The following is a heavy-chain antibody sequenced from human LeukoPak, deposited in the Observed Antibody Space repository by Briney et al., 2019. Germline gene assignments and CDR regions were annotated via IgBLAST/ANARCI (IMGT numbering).Heavy chain of an antibody. Sequence: PGGSLRLSCAASGFTFSSYGMHWVRQAPGKGLEWVAVISYDGSNKYYADSVKGRFTISRDNSKNTLYLQMNSLRTEDTAEYYCAKVKSPVTIGWPLFDIWGQGTMVTVSS. CDR2: ISYDGSNK. D-gene: IGHD5-24*01. V-gene: IGHV3-30*18. CDR3: AKVKSPVTIGWPLFDI. J-gene: IGHJ3*02. CDR1: GFTFSSYG.